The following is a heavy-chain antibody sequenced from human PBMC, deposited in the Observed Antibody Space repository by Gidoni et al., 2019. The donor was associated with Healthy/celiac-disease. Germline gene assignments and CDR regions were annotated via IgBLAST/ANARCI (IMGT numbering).Heavy chain of an antibody. CDR1: GFTFGVYE. CDR2: SSSSGSTI. V-gene: IGHV3-48*03. J-gene: IGHJ4*02. Sequence: EVQLVESGGGTVPPGGSLRLPCAASGFTFGVYEMNWVRETPGKGLEWVSYSSSSGSTIYYAYSVKGRVTISRDNAKNSLYLQMNSLRAEDTAVYYCARLGYGDYSNIPDYWGQGTLVTVSS. D-gene: IGHD4-4*01. CDR3: ARLGYGDYSNIPDY.